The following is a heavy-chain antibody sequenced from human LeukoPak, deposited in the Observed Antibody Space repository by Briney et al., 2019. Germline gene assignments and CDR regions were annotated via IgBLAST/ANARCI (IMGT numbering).Heavy chain of an antibody. CDR1: GGTFSSYA. V-gene: IGHV1-69*06. CDR2: TIPIFGTA. CDR3: ARASRYGSGSYSTDY. D-gene: IGHD3-10*01. J-gene: IGHJ4*02. Sequence: SVKVSCKASGGTFSSYATSWVRQAPGQGLEWMGGTIPIFGTANYAQKFQGRVTITADKSTSTAYMELSSLRSEDTAVYYCARASRYGSGSYSTDYWGQGTLVTVSS.